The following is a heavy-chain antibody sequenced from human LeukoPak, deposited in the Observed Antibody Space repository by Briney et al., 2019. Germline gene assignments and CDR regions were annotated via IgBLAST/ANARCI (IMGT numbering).Heavy chain of an antibody. J-gene: IGHJ4*02. V-gene: IGHV1-46*03. Sequence: ASVKVSCKASGYTFTSCYMHWVRQAPGQGLEWMGIINPSGGSTSYAQKFQGRVTMTRDTSTSTVYMELSSLRSEDTAVYYCARDLYCSSTSCYLFDYWGQGTLVTVSS. CDR1: GYTFTSCY. CDR3: ARDLYCSSTSCYLFDY. D-gene: IGHD2-2*01. CDR2: INPSGGST.